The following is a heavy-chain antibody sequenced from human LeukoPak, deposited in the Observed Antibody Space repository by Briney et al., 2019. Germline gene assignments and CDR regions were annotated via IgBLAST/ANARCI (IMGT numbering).Heavy chain of an antibody. CDR1: GGSISSYY. CDR3: ARTGGQQLADFDY. Sequence: SETLSLTCTVSGGSISSYYWSWIRRPPGKGLEWIGYIYYSGSTNYNPSLKSRVTISVDTAKNQFSLKLSSVTAADTAVYYCARTGGQQLADFDYWGQGTLVTVSS. J-gene: IGHJ4*02. V-gene: IGHV4-59*01. D-gene: IGHD6-6*01. CDR2: IYYSGST.